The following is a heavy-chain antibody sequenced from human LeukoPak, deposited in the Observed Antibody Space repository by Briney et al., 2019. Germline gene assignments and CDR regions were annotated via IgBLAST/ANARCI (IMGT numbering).Heavy chain of an antibody. D-gene: IGHD6-13*01. Sequence: GASVKVSCKASGYTFTGYYMHWVRQAPGQGLEWMGWINPNSGGTNYAQKFQGRVTMTRDTSISTAYMELSRLRSDDTAVYYCARGGRWSWSVWLYYYYYYMDVWGKGTTVTISS. J-gene: IGHJ6*03. V-gene: IGHV1-2*02. CDR2: INPNSGGT. CDR1: GYTFTGYY. CDR3: ARGGRWSWSVWLYYYYYYMDV.